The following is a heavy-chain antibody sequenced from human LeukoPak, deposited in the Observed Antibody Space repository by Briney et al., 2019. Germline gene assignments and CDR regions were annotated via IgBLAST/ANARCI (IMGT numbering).Heavy chain of an antibody. Sequence: SGGSLRLSCAASGFTFSSYGMHWVRQAPGKGLEWVAFIRYDGSNKYYADSVKGRFTISRDNSKNTLYLQMNSLRAEDTAVYYCAKDHVWFGEENYYYYMDVWGKGTTVTVSS. D-gene: IGHD3-10*01. J-gene: IGHJ6*03. CDR1: GFTFSSYG. CDR2: IRYDGSNK. V-gene: IGHV3-30*02. CDR3: AKDHVWFGEENYYYYMDV.